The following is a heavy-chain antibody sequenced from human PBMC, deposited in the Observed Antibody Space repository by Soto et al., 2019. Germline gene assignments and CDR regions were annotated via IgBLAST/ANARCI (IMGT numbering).Heavy chain of an antibody. CDR3: AKRALYYDILTGPPKGYYYYMDV. J-gene: IGHJ6*03. CDR1: GFTFSSYA. V-gene: IGHV3-23*01. CDR2: ISGSGGST. D-gene: IGHD3-9*01. Sequence: GGSLRLCCAASGFTFSSYAMSGVRQAPGKGLEWVSAISGSGGSTYYADSVKGRFTISRDNSKNTLYLQMNSLRAEDTAVYYCAKRALYYDILTGPPKGYYYYMDVWGKGTTVTVSS.